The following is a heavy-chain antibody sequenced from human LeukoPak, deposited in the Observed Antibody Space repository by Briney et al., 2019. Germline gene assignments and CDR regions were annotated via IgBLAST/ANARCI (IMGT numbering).Heavy chain of an antibody. CDR1: GGSISSSSYY. CDR2: IYYSGST. Sequence: PSETLSLTCTVSGGSISSSSYYWGWIRQPPGKGLEWIGSIYYSGSTYYNPSLKSRVTISVDTSKNQFSLKLSSVTAADTAVYYCARHYYDSSGYSSLDYWGQGTLVTVSS. J-gene: IGHJ4*02. D-gene: IGHD3-22*01. CDR3: ARHYYDSSGYSSLDY. V-gene: IGHV4-39*01.